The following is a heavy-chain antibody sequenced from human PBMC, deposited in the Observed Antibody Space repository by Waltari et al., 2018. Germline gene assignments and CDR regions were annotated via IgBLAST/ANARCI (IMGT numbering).Heavy chain of an antibody. CDR2: THHSGAT. CDR3: ARTGNKYSFDY. J-gene: IGHJ4*02. V-gene: IGHV4-4*02. Sequence: QVLLQESGPGLVKPSGTLSLTCAVSGGSISTSNWWNWVRQPPGKGLEWIGETHHSGATNYSPSLRSQVTMSIDKSKNQLSLILTSVTAADTAVYYCARTGNKYSFDYWGQGTLVTVSS. D-gene: IGHD2-15*01. CDR1: GGSISTSNW.